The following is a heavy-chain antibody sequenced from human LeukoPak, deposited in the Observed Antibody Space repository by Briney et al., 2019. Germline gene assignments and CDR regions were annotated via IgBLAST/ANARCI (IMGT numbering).Heavy chain of an antibody. V-gene: IGHV3-21*01. CDR3: ARDLSLVVVTAAYYGMDV. CDR1: GFTFSSNW. CDR2: ISSSSGYI. D-gene: IGHD2-21*02. J-gene: IGHJ6*02. Sequence: GGSLRLSCAASGFTFSSNWMHWVRQAPGKGLEWVSSISSSSGYIYYADSVKGRFTISRDNAKNSLYLQMNSLRAEDTAVYYCARDLSLVVVTAAYYGMDVWGQGTTVTVSS.